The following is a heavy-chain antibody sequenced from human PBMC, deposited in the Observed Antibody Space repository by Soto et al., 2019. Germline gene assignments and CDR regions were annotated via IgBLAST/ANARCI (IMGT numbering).Heavy chain of an antibody. V-gene: IGHV6-1*01. D-gene: IGHD2-15*01. CDR1: GDGVCSSSAS. J-gene: IGHJ4*02. Sequence: TLSFNWGVAGDGVCSSSASWNWIRQTPSRGLEWLGRTYHWSKWYNEYAVSVTSRMTINADTSKDQFSLQLKSVTPEDTAVYYCVRGSCPGGRCELGPAFDYWGRGTLVTVPQ. CDR2: TYHWSKWYN. CDR3: VRGSCPGGRCELGPAFDY.